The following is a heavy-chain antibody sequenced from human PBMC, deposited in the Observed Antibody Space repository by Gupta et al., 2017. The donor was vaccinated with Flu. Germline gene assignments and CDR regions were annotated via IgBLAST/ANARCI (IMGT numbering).Heavy chain of an antibody. D-gene: IGHD3-10*01. V-gene: IGHV4-34*01. J-gene: IGHJ4*02. CDR1: GGSFSGYY. CDR3: ARGIAFHGSGIRTNYYFDY. CDR2: INHSGST. Sequence: QVQLQQWGAGLLKPSETLSLTCAVYGGSFSGYYWSWIRQPPGKGLEWIGEINHSGSTNYNPSLKSRVTISVDTSKNQFSLKLSSVTAADTAVYYCARGIAFHGSGIRTNYYFDYWGQGTLVTVSS.